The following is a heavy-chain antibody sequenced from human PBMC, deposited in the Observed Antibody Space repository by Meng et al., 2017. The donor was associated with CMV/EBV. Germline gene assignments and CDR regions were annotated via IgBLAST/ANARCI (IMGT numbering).Heavy chain of an antibody. Sequence: GPLRLSCAVYGGSFSGYYWSWIRQPPGKGLEWIGEINHSGSTNYNPSLKSRVTISVDTSKNQFSLKLSSVTAADTAVYYCARGLRNDYGDYYFDYWGQGTLVTVSS. CDR2: INHSGST. CDR1: GGSFSGYY. V-gene: IGHV4-34*01. D-gene: IGHD4-17*01. J-gene: IGHJ4*02. CDR3: ARGLRNDYGDYYFDY.